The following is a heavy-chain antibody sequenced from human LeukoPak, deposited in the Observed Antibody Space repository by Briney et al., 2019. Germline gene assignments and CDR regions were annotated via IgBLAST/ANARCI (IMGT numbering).Heavy chain of an antibody. Sequence: GGSLRLSCAASGFTFSSYEMKWVRQAPGKGLEWVSYISSSGSTIYYADSVKGRFTISRDNAKNSLYLQMNSLRAEDTAVYYCAELGITMIGGVWGKGTTVTISS. CDR1: GFTFSSYE. CDR2: ISSSGSTI. CDR3: AELGITMIGGV. J-gene: IGHJ6*04. D-gene: IGHD3-10*02. V-gene: IGHV3-48*03.